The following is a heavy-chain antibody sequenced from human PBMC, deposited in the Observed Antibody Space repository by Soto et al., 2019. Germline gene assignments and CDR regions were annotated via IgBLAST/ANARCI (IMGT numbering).Heavy chain of an antibody. CDR2: IYYSGST. V-gene: IGHV4-31*03. CDR3: ARAAYCSSTSCSPSTAGFDP. CDR1: GGPISSGGYY. D-gene: IGHD2-2*01. J-gene: IGHJ5*02. Sequence: LSLTCTVSGGPISSGGYYWSWIRQHPGKGLEWIGYIYYSGSTYYNPSLKSRVTISVDTSKNQFSLKLSSVTAADTAVYYCARAAYCSSTSCSPSTAGFDPWGQGTLVTVSS.